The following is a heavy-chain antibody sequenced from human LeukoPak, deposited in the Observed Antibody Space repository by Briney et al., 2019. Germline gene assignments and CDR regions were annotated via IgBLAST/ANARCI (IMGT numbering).Heavy chain of an antibody. J-gene: IGHJ4*02. Sequence: SGTLSLTCGVSGGSITTTNWWTWVRQPPGKGLEWIGEVHLDGRTNYNPSLESRLTISVDLSETHISLRLTSVPAADPAVYYCAREGGFYRPLDYSGQGTLVTVSS. V-gene: IGHV4-4*02. D-gene: IGHD3-3*01. CDR2: VHLDGRT. CDR1: GGSITTTNW. CDR3: AREGGFYRPLDY.